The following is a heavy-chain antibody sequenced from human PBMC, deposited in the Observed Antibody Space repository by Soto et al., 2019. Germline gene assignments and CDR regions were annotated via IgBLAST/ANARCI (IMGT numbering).Heavy chain of an antibody. CDR3: AKVKGYDSSGPTAY. CDR2: ISGSGGST. V-gene: IGHV3-23*01. CDR1: GFTFSSYA. D-gene: IGHD3-22*01. J-gene: IGHJ4*02. Sequence: GGSLRLCCAASGFTFSSYAMSWVRQAPGKGLEWVSAISGSGGSTYYADSVKGRFTISRDNSKNTLYLQMNSLRAEDTAVYYCAKVKGYDSSGPTAYWGQGTLVTVSS.